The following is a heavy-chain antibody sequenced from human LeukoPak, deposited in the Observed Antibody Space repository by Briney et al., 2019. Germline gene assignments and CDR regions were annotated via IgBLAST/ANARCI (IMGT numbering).Heavy chain of an antibody. CDR2: IYYSGST. CDR1: GGSISSGGHY. V-gene: IGHV4-31*03. J-gene: IGHJ4*02. Sequence: SQTLSHTCTVSGGSISSGGHYWSWIRQHPGKGLEWIGYIYYSGSTYYNPSLKSRVTISVDTSKNQFSLKLSSVTAADTAVYYCARVGSGSDFWSGYYFDYWGQGTLVTVSS. CDR3: ARVGSGSDFWSGYYFDY. D-gene: IGHD3-3*01.